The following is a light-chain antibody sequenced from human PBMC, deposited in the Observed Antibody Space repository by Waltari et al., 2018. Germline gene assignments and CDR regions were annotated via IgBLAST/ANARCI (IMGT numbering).Light chain of an antibody. J-gene: IGLJ3*02. CDR1: SSNIGINF. Sequence: QSVLTQPPSVSAAPGQKVTISCSGSSSNIGINFVSWYQHLPGTAPKLLIYYNDQRPSGMPDRFSGSKSGTSATLGITGLQTGDEADYYCGTWDNSLSAGVIGGGTKLTVL. CDR2: YND. V-gene: IGLV1-51*01. CDR3: GTWDNSLSAGV.